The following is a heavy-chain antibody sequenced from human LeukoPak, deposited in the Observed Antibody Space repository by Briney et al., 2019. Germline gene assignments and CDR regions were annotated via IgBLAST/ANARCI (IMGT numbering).Heavy chain of an antibody. Sequence: QPGGSLRLSCAASGFTFDDYAMHWVRHAPGKGLEWVSGISWNSGNIGYADSVKGRFTISRDNAKNSLYLQMNSLRAEDMALYYCAKDSSAWYGYFDLWGRGTLVTVSS. CDR3: AKDSSAWYGYFDL. D-gene: IGHD6-19*01. V-gene: IGHV3-9*03. CDR1: GFTFDDYA. CDR2: ISWNSGNI. J-gene: IGHJ2*01.